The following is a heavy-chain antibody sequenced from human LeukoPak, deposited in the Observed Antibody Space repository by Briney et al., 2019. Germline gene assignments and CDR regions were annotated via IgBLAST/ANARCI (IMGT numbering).Heavy chain of an antibody. Sequence: GGSLSLSCEASGFTFSSAWMSWVRQAPGKGPECVGRIKSKADAGTTDYGAPVKGRFSISRDDSKNTLYLQMNSLKAEDTAVYYCITDVPSDLYPFDFWGQGTLVTVSS. CDR1: GFTFSSAW. D-gene: IGHD2-21*02. CDR3: ITDVPSDLYPFDF. J-gene: IGHJ5*01. CDR2: IKSKADAGTT. V-gene: IGHV3-15*05.